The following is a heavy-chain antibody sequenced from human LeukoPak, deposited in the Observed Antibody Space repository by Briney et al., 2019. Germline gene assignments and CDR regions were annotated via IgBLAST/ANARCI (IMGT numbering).Heavy chain of an antibody. CDR2: VYYSGYT. Sequence: PSEILSLTCTVSGASISSHYWSWIRQPPGKGLEWIAYVYYSGYTSYNPSLESRVTISLDTSKNQFSLKLTSVTAADTAVYYCARDGGIMAIDYWGQGTLVTVSS. J-gene: IGHJ4*02. CDR3: ARDGGIMAIDY. V-gene: IGHV4-59*11. D-gene: IGHD3-16*01. CDR1: GASISSHY.